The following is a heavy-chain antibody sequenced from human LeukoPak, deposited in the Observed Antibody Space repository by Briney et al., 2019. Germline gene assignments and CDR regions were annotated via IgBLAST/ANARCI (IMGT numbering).Heavy chain of an antibody. V-gene: IGHV3-33*01. CDR1: GFTFSSYG. D-gene: IGHD3-16*02. CDR3: ARDSFKARFGGVIAYFDY. Sequence: GSLRLSCAASGFTFSSYGMHWVRQAPGKGLEWVAVIWYDGSNKYYADSVKGRFTISRDNSKNTLYLQMNSLRAEDTAVYYCARDSFKARFGGVIAYFDYWGQGTLVTVSS. CDR2: IWYDGSNK. J-gene: IGHJ4*02.